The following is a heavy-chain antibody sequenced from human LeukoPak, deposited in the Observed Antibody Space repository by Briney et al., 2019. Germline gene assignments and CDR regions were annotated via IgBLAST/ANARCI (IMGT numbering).Heavy chain of an antibody. J-gene: IGHJ4*02. V-gene: IGHV3-74*01. CDR2: IKSDGSST. CDR3: ARGATYAYYFDL. Sequence: GGSLRLSCAASGFTFSSHWMHWVRQAPGKGLVWVSRIKSDGSSTNYADFVEGRFTISRDNAKNTVYLQINSLRAEDTAVYFCARGATYAYYFDLWGQGTLVTVSS. CDR1: GFTFSSHW. D-gene: IGHD1-26*01.